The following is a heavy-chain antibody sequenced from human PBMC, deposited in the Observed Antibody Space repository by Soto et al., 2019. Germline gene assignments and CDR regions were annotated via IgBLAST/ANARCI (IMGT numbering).Heavy chain of an antibody. CDR3: AREVGSGSGSYYLDY. V-gene: IGHV3-74*03. J-gene: IGHJ4*02. CDR2: INGDGTDT. D-gene: IGHD3-3*01. CDR1: GFAFSMYW. Sequence: EVQLVESGGGLVQPGGSLRLSCAASGFAFSMYWMHWVRQAPGKGLLWVSRINGDGTDTTYADSVKGRFTISRDNAKNTVYLQMNGLRAEDAAVYYCAREVGSGSGSYYLDYWGQETLVTVSS.